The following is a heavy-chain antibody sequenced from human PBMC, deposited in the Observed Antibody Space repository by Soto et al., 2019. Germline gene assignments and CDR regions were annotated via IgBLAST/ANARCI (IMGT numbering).Heavy chain of an antibody. J-gene: IGHJ5*02. CDR3: ARTTRGSSTWFGP. V-gene: IGHV1-2*02. D-gene: IGHD6-6*01. CDR2: INPNSGGT. CDR1: VYTFSGDH. Sequence: ASVNLAWKTAVYTFSGDHIRRGRNAPGQGLEWMGWINPNSGGTNYAQKFQGRVTMTRDTSISTAYMELSRLRSDDTAVYSCARTTRGSSTWFGPSGQATLVTLSS.